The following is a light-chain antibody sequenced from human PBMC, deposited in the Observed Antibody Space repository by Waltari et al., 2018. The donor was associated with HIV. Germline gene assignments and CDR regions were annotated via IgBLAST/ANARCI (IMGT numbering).Light chain of an antibody. CDR2: AAS. Sequence: DIQLTQSPALLSASVGDRVTISCRASQNIDTYLAWYRQKPGKAPELLIYAASTVQYVVSARFSGSGSGTEFTLTISGLQPEDFATYFCQQLKSYPLTFGGGTTVE. CDR3: QQLKSYPLT. J-gene: IGKJ4*01. V-gene: IGKV1-9*01. CDR1: QNIDTY.